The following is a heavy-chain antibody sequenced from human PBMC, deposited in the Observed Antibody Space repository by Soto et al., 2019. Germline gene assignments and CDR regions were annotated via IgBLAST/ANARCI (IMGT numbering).Heavy chain of an antibody. Sequence: SETLSLTCAVSGDSIGTTHSYWAWIRQSPGKGLEWIGNIHYSGSTYYMPSLRSRVTLSVDTSKNQFSLRLTSVTAEDTAVYYCARHEGNGNVWPLDYWGQGILVTVS. CDR3: ARHEGNGNVWPLDY. CDR1: GDSIGTTHSY. D-gene: IGHD2-8*01. V-gene: IGHV4-39*01. CDR2: IHYSGST. J-gene: IGHJ4*02.